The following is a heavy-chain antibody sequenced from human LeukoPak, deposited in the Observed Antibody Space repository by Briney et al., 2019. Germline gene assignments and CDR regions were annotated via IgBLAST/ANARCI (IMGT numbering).Heavy chain of an antibody. CDR1: GGSFSGYY. CDR3: ARGGDYDFWSGLSYYYYYMDV. D-gene: IGHD3-3*01. Sequence: PAEPLSLTCAVYGGSFSGYYWSWIRQPPGKGLEWIGEINYSGNTNYNPSLKSRVTISVDTSKNQFSLKLSSVTAADTAVYYCARGGDYDFWSGLSYYYYYMDVWGKGTTVTVSS. J-gene: IGHJ6*03. V-gene: IGHV4-34*01. CDR2: INYSGNT.